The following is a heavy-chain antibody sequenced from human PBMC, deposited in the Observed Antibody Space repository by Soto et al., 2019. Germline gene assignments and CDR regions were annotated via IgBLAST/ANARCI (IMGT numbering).Heavy chain of an antibody. J-gene: IGHJ4*02. V-gene: IGHV3-72*01. CDR1: GFTFSDHY. D-gene: IGHD2-15*01. CDR3: ARGVGSRYYFDY. Sequence: EVQLVESGGGLVQPGGSLRLSCAASGFTFSDHYMEWVRQAPGKGLEWVGRTRNKANSYTTEYAASVKGRFTISRDDSKNSLYLQMNSLKTEDTAVYYCARGVGSRYYFDYWGQGTLVTVSS. CDR2: TRNKANSYTT.